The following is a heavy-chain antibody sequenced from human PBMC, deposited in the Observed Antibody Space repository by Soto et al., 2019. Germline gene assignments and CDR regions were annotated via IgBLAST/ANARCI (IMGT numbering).Heavy chain of an antibody. CDR1: GGTFSSYA. CDR2: IIPIFGTA. CDR3: ARGGIRDSSGYYYYYYYGMDV. D-gene: IGHD3-22*01. V-gene: IGHV1-69*01. Sequence: QVQLVQSGAEVKKPGSSVKVSCKASGGTFSSYAISWVRQAPGQGLEWMGGIIPIFGTANYAQKFKGRVTITADESTSTAYMELSSLRSEDTAVYYCARGGIRDSSGYYYYYYYGMDVWGQGTTVTVSS. J-gene: IGHJ6*02.